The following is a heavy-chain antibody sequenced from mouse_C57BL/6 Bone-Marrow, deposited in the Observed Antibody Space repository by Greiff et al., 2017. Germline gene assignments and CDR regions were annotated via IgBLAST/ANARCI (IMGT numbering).Heavy chain of an antibody. D-gene: IGHD1-1*01. CDR2: IRNKANGYTT. Sequence: EVMLVESGGGLVQPGGSLSLSCAASGFTFTDYYMSWVRQPPGKALEWLGFIRNKANGYTTEYSASVKVRFTISRDNSQSILYLQMNALRAEDSATYYCARQYYYGSSHWYFDVWGTGTTVTVSS. CDR1: GFTFTDYY. CDR3: ARQYYYGSSHWYFDV. J-gene: IGHJ1*03. V-gene: IGHV7-3*01.